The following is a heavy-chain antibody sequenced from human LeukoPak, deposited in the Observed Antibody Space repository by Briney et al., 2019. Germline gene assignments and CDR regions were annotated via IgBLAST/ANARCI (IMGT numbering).Heavy chain of an antibody. Sequence: SETLSLTCTVSGGSISNYYWSWIRQPPGKGLEWIGYIYYSGSTNYNPSLKSRVTIAVDTSKNQFSLKLSSVTAPDTAVYYCARDGELPDYWGQGTLVTVSS. V-gene: IGHV4-59*12. CDR2: IYYSGST. J-gene: IGHJ4*02. CDR1: GGSISNYY. CDR3: ARDGELPDY. D-gene: IGHD1-26*01.